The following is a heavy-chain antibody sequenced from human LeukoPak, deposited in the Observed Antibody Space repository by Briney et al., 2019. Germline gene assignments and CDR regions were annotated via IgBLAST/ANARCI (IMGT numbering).Heavy chain of an antibody. D-gene: IGHD2-2*01. J-gene: IGHJ6*02. V-gene: IGHV3-21*01. CDR2: ISSSSSYI. CDR3: AREVCHDHYYHYGMDV. Sequence: GGSLRLSCAASRFTLSIHSMNWGRQAPGKGLEWVSFISSSSSYIYYADSVKGRFTISRDNAKSSLYLQMISLRAEDTAVFYCAREVCHDHYYHYGMDVWGQGTTVTVSS. CDR1: RFTLSIHS.